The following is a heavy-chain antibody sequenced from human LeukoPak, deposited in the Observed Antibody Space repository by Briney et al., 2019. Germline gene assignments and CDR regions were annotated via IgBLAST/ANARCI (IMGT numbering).Heavy chain of an antibody. V-gene: IGHV1-69*13. J-gene: IGHJ3*02. Sequence: GASVTVSCKASGGTFSSYAISWVRQAPGQGLEWMGGIIPIFGTANYAQKFQGRVTITADESTSTAYMELSSLRSEDTAVYYCARAPYSGGYYAFDIWGQGTMVTVSS. CDR1: GGTFSSYA. CDR3: ARAPYSGGYYAFDI. D-gene: IGHD1-26*01. CDR2: IIPIFGTA.